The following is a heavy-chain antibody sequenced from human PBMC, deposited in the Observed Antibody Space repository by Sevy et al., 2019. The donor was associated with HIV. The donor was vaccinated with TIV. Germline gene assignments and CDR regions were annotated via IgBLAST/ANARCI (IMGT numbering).Heavy chain of an antibody. CDR3: AREGDTVLVPTAVDAFDF. D-gene: IGHD2-2*01. V-gene: IGHV3-74*01. J-gene: IGHJ3*01. CDR1: GFTFSNYW. CDR2: IKTDGSSR. Sequence: GGSLRLSCAASGFTFSNYWMHWVRQAPGKGLVWVSRIKTDGSSRDSADSVKGQFFISRENAKNLVYLQMDSLRAEDTAVYYCAREGDTVLVPTAVDAFDFWGQGTMVTVSS.